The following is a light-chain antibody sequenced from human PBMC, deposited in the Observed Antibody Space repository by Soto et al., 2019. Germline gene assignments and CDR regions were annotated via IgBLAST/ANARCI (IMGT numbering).Light chain of an antibody. V-gene: IGLV2-14*01. CDR1: SSDVGGYNS. Sequence: QSVLTQPASVSGSPGQSITISCTGTSSDVGGYNSVSWYQQHPGRAPKLMIYDASDRPSGVSNRFSGSKSGNTASLTISGLQAEDEADYYCSSYTISSTLVVFGGGTKVTVL. J-gene: IGLJ2*01. CDR2: DAS. CDR3: SSYTISSTLVV.